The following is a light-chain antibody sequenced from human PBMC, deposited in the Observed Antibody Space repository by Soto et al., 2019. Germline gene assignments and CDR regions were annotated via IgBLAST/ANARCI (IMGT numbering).Light chain of an antibody. CDR2: DGS. V-gene: IGLV2-14*02. CDR3: SSYAGSSTLVV. Sequence: QSVLTQPASVSGSPGQSITISCTGTSSDVGSYNHVSWYQQHPGKAPKLMIYDGSNRPSGVSNRFSGSKSGNTASLTISGLQAEDEADYYCSSYAGSSTLVVFGGGTKVTVL. CDR1: SSDVGSYNH. J-gene: IGLJ2*01.